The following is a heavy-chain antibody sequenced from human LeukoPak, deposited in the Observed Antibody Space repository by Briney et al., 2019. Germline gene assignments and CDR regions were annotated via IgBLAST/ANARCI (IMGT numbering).Heavy chain of an antibody. CDR1: GDSISTSNSY. J-gene: IGHJ4*02. CDR2: IYYSGNT. Sequence: SETLSLTCTVSGDSISTSNSYWGWIRQPPGKGLEWIGSIYYSGNTYYNASLKSRVTISVDTSKSQFSLKLTSVTAADTAVYYCARAGKDYYGSGSHLPFDYWGQGTLVTVSS. D-gene: IGHD3-10*01. CDR3: ARAGKDYYGSGSHLPFDY. V-gene: IGHV4-39*01.